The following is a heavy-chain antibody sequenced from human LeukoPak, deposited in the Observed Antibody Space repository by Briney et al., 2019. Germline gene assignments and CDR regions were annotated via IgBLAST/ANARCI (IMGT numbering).Heavy chain of an antibody. V-gene: IGHV1-18*04. D-gene: IGHD5-24*01. CDR3: ARGTDGYNLAVGDY. CDR1: GYTFTSYY. Sequence: ASVKVSCKASGYTFTSYYMHWVRQAPGQGLEWMGWISAYNGNTNYAQKLQGRVTMTTDTSTSTAYMELRSLRSDDTAVYYCARGTDGYNLAVGDYWGQGTLVTVSS. J-gene: IGHJ4*02. CDR2: ISAYNGNT.